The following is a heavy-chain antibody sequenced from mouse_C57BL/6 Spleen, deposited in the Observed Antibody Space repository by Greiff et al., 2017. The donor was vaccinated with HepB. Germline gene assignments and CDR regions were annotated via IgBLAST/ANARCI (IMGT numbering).Heavy chain of an antibody. Sequence: VQLQQPGAELVMPGASVKLSCKASGYTFTSYWMHWVKQRPGQGLEWIGEIDPSDSYTNYNQKFKGKSTLTVDKSSSTAYMQLSSLTSEDSAVYYCARMEDSSGFAYWGQGTLVTVSA. CDR1: GYTFTSYW. V-gene: IGHV1-69*01. CDR3: ARMEDSSGFAY. J-gene: IGHJ3*01. CDR2: IDPSDSYT. D-gene: IGHD3-2*01.